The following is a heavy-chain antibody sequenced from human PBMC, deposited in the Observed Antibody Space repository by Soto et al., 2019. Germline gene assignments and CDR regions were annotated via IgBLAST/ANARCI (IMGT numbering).Heavy chain of an antibody. D-gene: IGHD1-7*01. Sequence: PSETLSLTCTVSGGSISSYYWSWIRQAAGKGLEWIGRIYTSGSTNYNPSLKSRVTMSVDTSKNQFSLKLSSVTAADTAVYYCARGQEITGTTYYFDYWGQGTLVTVSS. J-gene: IGHJ4*02. CDR2: IYTSGST. V-gene: IGHV4-4*07. CDR3: ARGQEITGTTYYFDY. CDR1: GGSISSYY.